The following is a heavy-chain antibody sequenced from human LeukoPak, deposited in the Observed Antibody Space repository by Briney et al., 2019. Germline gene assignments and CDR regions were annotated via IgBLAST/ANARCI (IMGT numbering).Heavy chain of an antibody. CDR2: IWYDGSNK. Sequence: GGSLRLSCAASGFTFSSYGMHWVRQAPGKGLEWVAVIWYDGSNKYYADSVKGRFTISRDNFKNTLYLQMNSLRAEDTAVYYCARDNPHWGSGSSFDPWGQGTLVTVSS. CDR3: ARDNPHWGSGSSFDP. J-gene: IGHJ5*02. CDR1: GFTFSSYG. D-gene: IGHD3-22*01. V-gene: IGHV3-33*01.